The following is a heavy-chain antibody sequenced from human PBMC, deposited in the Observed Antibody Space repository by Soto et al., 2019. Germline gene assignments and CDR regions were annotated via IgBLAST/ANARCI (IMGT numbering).Heavy chain of an antibody. J-gene: IGHJ4*02. CDR2: ISYDGSNK. CDR1: GFTFSSYA. CDR3: ARVPSAAAGDPYY. V-gene: IGHV3-30-3*01. Sequence: PGGSLRLSCAASGFTFSSYAMHWVRQAPGKGLEWVAVISYDGSNKYYADSVKGRFTISRDNSKNTLYLQMNSLRAEDTAVYYCARVPSAAAGDPYYWGQGTLVTVSS. D-gene: IGHD6-13*01.